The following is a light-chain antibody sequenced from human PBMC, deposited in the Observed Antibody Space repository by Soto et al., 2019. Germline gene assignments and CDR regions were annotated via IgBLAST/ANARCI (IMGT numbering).Light chain of an antibody. J-gene: IGLJ1*01. V-gene: IGLV2-11*01. CDR3: FSFTTTSTHV. CDR2: DVS. Sequence: QSALTQPRSVSGSPGQSVTISCTGTSGDVGGYNYVSWYQQRPGEAPELMIYDVSKRPSGVSNRFSGSKSGNTAYLTISGLQVEDEAEYFCFSFTTTSTHVFGTGTKLTVL. CDR1: SGDVGGYNY.